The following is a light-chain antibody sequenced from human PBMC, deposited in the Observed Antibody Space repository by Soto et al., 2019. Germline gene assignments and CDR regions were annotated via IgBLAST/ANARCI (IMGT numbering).Light chain of an antibody. J-gene: IGKJ1*01. Sequence: EVVLTQSPGTLSLSPGERATLSCRASQSVSSSYLAWYQQKTGQAPRLLIYGTSSRATGIPGRFSGSGSGTDFTLTISRLEPEDFAVYYCQQYGSSSWTFGQGTKV. CDR3: QQYGSSSWT. CDR1: QSVSSSY. CDR2: GTS. V-gene: IGKV3-20*01.